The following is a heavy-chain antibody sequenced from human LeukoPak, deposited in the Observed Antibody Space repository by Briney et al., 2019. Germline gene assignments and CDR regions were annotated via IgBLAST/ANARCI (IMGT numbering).Heavy chain of an antibody. V-gene: IGHV3-23*01. CDR1: GFTFSNYA. J-gene: IGHJ4*02. D-gene: IGHD2-15*01. CDR3: AKVRRGFCSGGSCLTAFDF. CDR2: ISGSAAST. Sequence: PGGSLRLSCAASGFTFSNYAMSWVRQAPGKGLEWVSGISGSAASTYYADSVKGRFPISRGNSNNTLYLQMNSLRAEDTAVYYCAKVRRGFCSGGSCLTAFDFWGQGTLVTVSS.